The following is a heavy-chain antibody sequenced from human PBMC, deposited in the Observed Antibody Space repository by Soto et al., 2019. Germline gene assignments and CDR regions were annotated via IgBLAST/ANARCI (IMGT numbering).Heavy chain of an antibody. CDR3: ARDRAYNWFDP. V-gene: IGHV3-7*01. CDR2: IKQDGSVK. D-gene: IGHD3-10*01. Sequence: EVQLVESGGGLVQPGGSLRLSCAVSGATFSTFWMAWVRQAPGKGLEWVANIKQDGSVKNYVYSVKGRFTISRDNAKNSLYLQMNSRRAEDTAVYYCARDRAYNWFDPWGQGTLVTVSS. J-gene: IGHJ5*02. CDR1: GATFSTFW.